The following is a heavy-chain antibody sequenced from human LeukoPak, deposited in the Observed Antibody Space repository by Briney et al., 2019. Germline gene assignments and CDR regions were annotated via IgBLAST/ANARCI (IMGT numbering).Heavy chain of an antibody. J-gene: IGHJ4*02. V-gene: IGHV3-21*01. CDR2: ICSSINYI. Sequence: SSICSSINYIYYAASLKGRFTISRDNAKNSLYLQMNSLRAEDTAVYYCAKGIRFLEWLPGYWGQGTLVTVSS. D-gene: IGHD3-3*01. CDR3: AKGIRFLEWLPGY.